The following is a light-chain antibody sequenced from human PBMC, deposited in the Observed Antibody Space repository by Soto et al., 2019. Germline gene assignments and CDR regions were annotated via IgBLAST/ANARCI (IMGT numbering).Light chain of an antibody. J-gene: IGLJ1*01. CDR1: SSDVGGYNY. V-gene: IGLV2-14*01. Sequence: QSSLTQPASVSGSPGQSITISCPGTSSDVGGYNYVSWYQQHPGEAPKFMIYDVSNRPSGVSNRFSGSKSGNTASLTISGLQAEDEADYYCSSYTTSNTRQIVFGTGTKVTVL. CDR2: DVS. CDR3: SSYTTSNTRQIV.